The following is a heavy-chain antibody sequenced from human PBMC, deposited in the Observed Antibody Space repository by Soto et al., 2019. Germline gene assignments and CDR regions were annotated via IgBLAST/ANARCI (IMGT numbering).Heavy chain of an antibody. D-gene: IGHD3-22*01. Sequence: ASVKVSCKASGGTFSSYAISWVRQATGQGLEWMGWMNPNSGNTGYAQKFQGRVTMTRNTSISTAYMELSSLRSEDTAVYYCARSTDYYDSSGYEYWYFDLWGRGTLVTVSS. V-gene: IGHV1-8*02. CDR3: ARSTDYYDSSGYEYWYFDL. CDR2: MNPNSGNT. CDR1: GGTFSSYA. J-gene: IGHJ2*01.